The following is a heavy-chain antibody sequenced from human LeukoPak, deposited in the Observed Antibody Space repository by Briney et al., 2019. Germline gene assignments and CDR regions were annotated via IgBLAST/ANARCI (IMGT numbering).Heavy chain of an antibody. CDR2: INHSGST. CDR1: GGSFSGYY. CDR3: ARVSSTYYFDY. D-gene: IGHD2-2*01. J-gene: IGHJ4*02. Sequence: SETLSLTCAVYGGSFSGYYWSWIRQPPGKGLEWIGEINHSGSTNYNPSLKSRVPISVDTSKNQFSLKLSSVTAADTAVYYCARVSSTYYFDYWGQGTLVSVSS. V-gene: IGHV4-34*01.